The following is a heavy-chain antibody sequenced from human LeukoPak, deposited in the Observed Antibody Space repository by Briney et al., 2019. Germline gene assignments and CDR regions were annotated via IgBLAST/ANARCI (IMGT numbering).Heavy chain of an antibody. V-gene: IGHV4-39*07. CDR3: ARETYSTPSYYFDY. J-gene: IGHJ4*02. CDR2: IYTSGST. CDR1: GGSISRGASY. Sequence: PSETLSLTCAVSGGSISRGASYWGWIRQPPGKGLEWIGRIYTSGSTNYNPSLKSRVTMSVDTSKNQFSLKLSSVTAADTAVYYCARETYSTPSYYFDYWGQGTLVTVSS. D-gene: IGHD6-13*01.